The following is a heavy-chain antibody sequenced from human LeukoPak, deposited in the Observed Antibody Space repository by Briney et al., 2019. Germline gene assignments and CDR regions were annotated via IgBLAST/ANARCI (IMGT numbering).Heavy chain of an antibody. CDR2: IRQDGSEK. CDR3: ASGPYYYYMDV. J-gene: IGHJ6*03. Sequence: AGGSLRLSCAASGFTFNNYWMSWVRQAPGKGLEWVANIRQDGSEKYYVDPVKGRFTISRDNAKKSLFLQMNSLRAEDTAVYYCASGPYYYYMDVWGKGTTVTISS. CDR1: GFTFNNYW. V-gene: IGHV3-7*01.